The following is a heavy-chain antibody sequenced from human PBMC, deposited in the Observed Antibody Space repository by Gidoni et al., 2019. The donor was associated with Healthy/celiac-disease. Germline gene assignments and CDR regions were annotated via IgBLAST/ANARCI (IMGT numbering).Heavy chain of an antibody. V-gene: IGHV3-33*01. CDR2: IWYDGSNK. CDR3: ARDDLYSSSSCMDV. CDR1: GFTFSSYG. J-gene: IGHJ6*02. D-gene: IGHD6-6*01. Sequence: QVQLVESGGGVVQPGRSLRLSCAASGFTFSSYGMHWVRQAPGKGLEGVAVIWYDGSNKYYADSVKGRFTISRDNSKNTLYLQMNSLRAEDTAVYYCARDDLYSSSSCMDVWGQGTTVTVSS.